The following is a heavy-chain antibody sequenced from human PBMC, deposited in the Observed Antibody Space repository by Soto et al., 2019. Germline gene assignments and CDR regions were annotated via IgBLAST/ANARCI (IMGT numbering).Heavy chain of an antibody. CDR1: GDSVSSNSAA. D-gene: IGHD3-16*02. V-gene: IGHV6-1*01. J-gene: IGHJ5*02. Sequence: SQTLSLTCAISGDSVSSNSAAWTWIRQSPSRGLEWLGRTYYRSKWYNDYAVSVKSRITINPDTSKNQFSLQLNSVTPEDTAVYYCARLSSYDYIWGSYRRDWFDPWGQGTLVTVSS. CDR3: ARLSSYDYIWGSYRRDWFDP. CDR2: TYYRSKWYN.